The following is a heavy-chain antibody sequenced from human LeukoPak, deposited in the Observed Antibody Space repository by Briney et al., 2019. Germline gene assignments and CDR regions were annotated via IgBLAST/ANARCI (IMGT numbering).Heavy chain of an antibody. D-gene: IGHD6-13*01. CDR3: ARTRYSSSCMDV. CDR2: ISSSSSYI. Sequence: PGGSLRLSCAASGFTFSSHSMNWLRQAPGKGLEWVSSISSSSSYIYYADSVKGRFTISRDNAKNSLYLQMNSLRAEDTAVYYCARTRYSSSCMDVWGQGTTVTVSS. J-gene: IGHJ6*02. V-gene: IGHV3-21*01. CDR1: GFTFSSHS.